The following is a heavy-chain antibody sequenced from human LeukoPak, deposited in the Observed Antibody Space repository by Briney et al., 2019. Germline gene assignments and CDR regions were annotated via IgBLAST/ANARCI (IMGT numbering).Heavy chain of an antibody. D-gene: IGHD4-23*01. Sequence: GESLKISCKGSGYGFSSYWIGWVRQMPGKGLEYMGIICPGDSDTRYSQSFQGQVTISADKSITTAYLQWSSLKASDTAMYYCARHTTVGGSLRFDYWGQGTLISVSS. V-gene: IGHV5-51*01. CDR2: ICPGDSDT. CDR1: GYGFSSYW. J-gene: IGHJ4*02. CDR3: ARHTTVGGSLRFDY.